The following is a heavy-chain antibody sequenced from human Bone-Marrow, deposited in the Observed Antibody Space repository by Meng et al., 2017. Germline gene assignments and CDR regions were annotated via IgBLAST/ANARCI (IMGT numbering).Heavy chain of an antibody. V-gene: IGHV4-61*02. CDR1: GGSVKSAFYY. CDR3: ATTSGSSPHLLY. Sequence: SETLSLTCSVSGGSVKSAFYYWNWVRQPAGKGLEWIGRIYTPGTINSNPSLESRITFSLDTPKNQFTLNLTSVTAEDTAVYYCATTSGSSPHLLYWGPGILVTVSS. CDR2: IYTPGTI. D-gene: IGHD6-25*01. J-gene: IGHJ4*02.